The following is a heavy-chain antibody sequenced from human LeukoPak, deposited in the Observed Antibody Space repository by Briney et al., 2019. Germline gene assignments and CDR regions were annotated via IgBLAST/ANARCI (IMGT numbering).Heavy chain of an antibody. CDR2: ISYDGSNK. V-gene: IGHV3-30*03. CDR3: ARDNLDYGDYGPHRYYYYGMDV. CDR1: GFTFSSYG. J-gene: IGHJ6*02. D-gene: IGHD4-17*01. Sequence: HPGRSLRFSCAASGFTFSSYGMHWVRQAPGKGLEWVAIISYDGSNKYYADSVKGRFTISRDNSKNTLYLQMNSLRAEDTAVYYCARDNLDYGDYGPHRYYYYGMDVWGQGTTVTVSS.